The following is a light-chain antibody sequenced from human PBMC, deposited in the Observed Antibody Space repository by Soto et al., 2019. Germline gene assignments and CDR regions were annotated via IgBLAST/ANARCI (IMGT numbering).Light chain of an antibody. Sequence: QLVLTQPRSVSGSPGQSVTISCTGTSSDVGGYNFVSWCQQHPGKAPKLMIYDVSKRPSGVPDRFSGSKSGNTASLTISGLQAEDEADYYCCSYAGSYTGVFGTGTKLTVL. CDR3: CSYAGSYTGV. CDR2: DVS. J-gene: IGLJ1*01. V-gene: IGLV2-11*01. CDR1: SSDVGGYNF.